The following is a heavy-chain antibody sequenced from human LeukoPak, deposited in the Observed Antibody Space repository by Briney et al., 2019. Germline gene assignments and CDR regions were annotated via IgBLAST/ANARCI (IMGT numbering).Heavy chain of an antibody. J-gene: IGHJ5*02. CDR3: AKVGRYDFWSGTKKEARDNWFDP. CDR2: ISYDGSNK. D-gene: IGHD3-3*01. V-gene: IGHV3-30*18. CDR1: GFTFSSYA. Sequence: GGSLRLSCAASGFTFSSYAMSWVRQAPGKGLEWVAVISYDGSNKYYADSVKGRFTISRDNSKNTLYLQMNSLRAEDTAVYYCAKVGRYDFWSGTKKEARDNWFDPWGQGTLVTVSS.